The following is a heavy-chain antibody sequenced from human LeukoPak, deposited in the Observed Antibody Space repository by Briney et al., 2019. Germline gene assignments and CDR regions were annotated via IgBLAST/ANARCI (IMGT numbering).Heavy chain of an antibody. Sequence: GASVKVSCKASGYTFTGYYMHWVRQAPGQGLEWMGWINPNSGGTNYAQKFQGRVTMTRDTSISTAYMELSSLRSEDTAVYYCARDKGRDGYTNDAFDIWGQGTMVTVSS. CDR1: GYTFTGYY. D-gene: IGHD5-24*01. J-gene: IGHJ3*02. CDR2: INPNSGGT. CDR3: ARDKGRDGYTNDAFDI. V-gene: IGHV1-2*02.